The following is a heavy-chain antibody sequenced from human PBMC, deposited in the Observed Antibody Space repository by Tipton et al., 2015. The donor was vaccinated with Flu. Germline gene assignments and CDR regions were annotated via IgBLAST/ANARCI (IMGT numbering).Heavy chain of an antibody. Sequence: LRLSCTVSGDTINTYYWSWIRQPPGKGLEWLGYIFYTGSTNYNPLFKSRISISVDTSKNQLSLRLASMTAADTAMYYCTRSSPGFDPWGQGTLVTVSS. CDR2: IFYTGST. J-gene: IGHJ5*02. D-gene: IGHD2-8*02. V-gene: IGHV4-59*08. CDR3: TRSSPGFDP. CDR1: GDTINTYY.